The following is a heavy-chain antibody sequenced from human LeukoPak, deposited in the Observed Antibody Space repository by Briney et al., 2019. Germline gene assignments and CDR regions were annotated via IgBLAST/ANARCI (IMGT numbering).Heavy chain of an antibody. Sequence: GGSLRLSCAASGFTVSSTYMSWVRQAPGKGLEWVSVIYSGGSTYYADSVKGRFTISRDNSKNTLYPQMNSLSAEDTAVYYCARDRRIPSDWGQGTLVTVSS. D-gene: IGHD2/OR15-2a*01. CDR1: GFTVSSTY. CDR3: ARDRRIPSD. V-gene: IGHV3-66*02. CDR2: IYSGGST. J-gene: IGHJ4*02.